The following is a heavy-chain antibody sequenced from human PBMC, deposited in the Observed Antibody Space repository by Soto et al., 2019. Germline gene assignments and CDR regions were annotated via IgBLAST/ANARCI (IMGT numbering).Heavy chain of an antibody. V-gene: IGHV3-33*01. J-gene: IGHJ3*01. CDR3: ARDEAFGNKIASDL. CDR1: GFSFRTYG. Sequence: GGSLRLSCAVSGFSFRTYGFHWVRQPPGKGLEWVAVISPKGHSDSVEGRFTISRDNSKDTLYLQMNNLRAEDTAVYYCARDEAFGNKIASDLRCQGTMLTVSS. D-gene: IGHD3-3*02. CDR2: ISPK.